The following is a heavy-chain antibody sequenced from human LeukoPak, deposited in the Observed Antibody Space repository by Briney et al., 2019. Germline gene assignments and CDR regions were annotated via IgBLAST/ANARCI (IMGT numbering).Heavy chain of an antibody. CDR1: GYTFTSSD. D-gene: IGHD2-8*01. Sequence: ASVKVSCKASGYTFTSSDINWVRQATGQGLEWMGYMNPNSGNTGYAQKFQGRVTITRNTSISTAYMELNSLRSEDTAVYYCARGWPCTNDVCPLAMDVWGRGTTVTVSS. V-gene: IGHV1-8*03. CDR3: ARGWPCTNDVCPLAMDV. J-gene: IGHJ6*03. CDR2: MNPNSGNT.